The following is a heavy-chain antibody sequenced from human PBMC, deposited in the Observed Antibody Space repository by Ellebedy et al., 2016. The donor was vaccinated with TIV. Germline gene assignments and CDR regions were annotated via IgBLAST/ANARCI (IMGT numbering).Heavy chain of an antibody. D-gene: IGHD4-23*01. V-gene: IGHV3-48*01. CDR3: ARDPVGVGPAFDV. Sequence: GESLKISCAASGFTLNNYGMNWARQAPGKGLEWIAYISTNGAIIAYADSVKGRFTISRDNAKNSLYLQMNSLRAEDTAVYYCARDPVGVGPAFDVWGQGTMVTVSS. J-gene: IGHJ3*01. CDR1: GFTLNNYG. CDR2: ISTNGAII.